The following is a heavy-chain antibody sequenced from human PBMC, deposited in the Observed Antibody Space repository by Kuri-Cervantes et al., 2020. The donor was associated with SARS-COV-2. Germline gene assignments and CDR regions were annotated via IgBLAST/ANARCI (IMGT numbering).Heavy chain of an antibody. Sequence: GESLKISCAVSGFTFSSFSMNWVRQAPGKGLEWVSGISGSGDNTYYADSVKGRFTISRDNSKKTLYLQMNSLRVEDTALYYCAKPGITMVRGVIYWFDPWGQGTLVTVSS. CDR1: GFTFSSFS. J-gene: IGHJ5*02. CDR3: AKPGITMVRGVIYWFDP. CDR2: ISGSGDNT. V-gene: IGHV3-23*01. D-gene: IGHD3-10*01.